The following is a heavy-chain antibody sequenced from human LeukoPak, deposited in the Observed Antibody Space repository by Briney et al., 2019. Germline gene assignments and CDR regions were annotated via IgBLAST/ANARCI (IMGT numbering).Heavy chain of an antibody. V-gene: IGHV1-2*02. CDR1: GYTFTGYY. CDR2: INPNSGGT. J-gene: IGHJ4*02. CDR3: ARGGEGYSGCAPGVGRDY. Sequence: ASVKVSCKASGYTFTGYYMHWVRQAPGQGLEWMGWINPNSGGTNYAQKFQGRVTMTRDTSISTAYMELSRLRSDDTAVYYCARGGEGYSGCAPGVGRDYWGQGTLVTVSS. D-gene: IGHD5-12*01.